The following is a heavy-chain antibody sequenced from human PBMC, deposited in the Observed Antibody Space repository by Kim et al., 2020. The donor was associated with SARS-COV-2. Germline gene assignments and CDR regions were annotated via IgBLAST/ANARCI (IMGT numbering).Heavy chain of an antibody. CDR1: GFSFSTYD. V-gene: IGHV3-23*01. CDR3: GGEDRRRDDH. Sequence: GGSLRLSCAASGFSFSTYDTRWVRQSPGKGLEWVSAITGRDGSTFYAESVKGRFHIFRDNSKNTLFQQLNSMRAEDTALYYRGGEDRRRDDHWGEGTL. CDR2: ITGRDGST. J-gene: IGHJ4*02.